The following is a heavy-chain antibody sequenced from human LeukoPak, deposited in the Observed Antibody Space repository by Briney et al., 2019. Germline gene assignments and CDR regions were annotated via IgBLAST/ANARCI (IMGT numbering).Heavy chain of an antibody. Sequence: PGGSLRLFCAASGFTFSGYAMYWVRQAPGKGLEWVSSIEASGGATYYADSVKGWFTISRDNSKNTFYLQMNSLRAEDTAVYFCAKRGVVIRVILVGFHKEAYYFDSWGQGALVTVSS. CDR3: AKRGVVIRVILVGFHKEAYYFDS. CDR2: IEASGGAT. V-gene: IGHV3-23*01. D-gene: IGHD3-22*01. CDR1: GFTFSGYA. J-gene: IGHJ4*02.